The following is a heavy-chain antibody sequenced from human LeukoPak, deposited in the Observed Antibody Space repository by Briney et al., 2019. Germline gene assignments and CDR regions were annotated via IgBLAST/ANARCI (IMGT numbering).Heavy chain of an antibody. Sequence: GGSLRLSCAASGFTFSSYAMSWVRQAPGKGLEWVSSISSSSSYIYYADSVKGRFTISRDNAKNSLYLQMNSLRAEDTAVYYCARSGSWYSYFDYWGQGTLVTVSS. D-gene: IGHD2-15*01. V-gene: IGHV3-21*01. CDR1: GFTFSSYA. CDR3: ARSGSWYSYFDY. J-gene: IGHJ4*02. CDR2: ISSSSSYI.